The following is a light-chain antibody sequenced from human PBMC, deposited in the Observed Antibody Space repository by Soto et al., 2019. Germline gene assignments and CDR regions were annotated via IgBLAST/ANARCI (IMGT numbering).Light chain of an antibody. J-gene: IGKJ2*01. CDR3: QQQGT. V-gene: IGKV1D-8*03. CDR1: QGISSY. Sequence: VIWMTQSPSLLSASTGDRVTISCRMSQGISSYLVWYQQKPGQAPRLLIDAASRRATGIPDRFSGSGSATEYTLTISRLEPEDFAVYYCQQQGTFGQGTKLEIK. CDR2: AAS.